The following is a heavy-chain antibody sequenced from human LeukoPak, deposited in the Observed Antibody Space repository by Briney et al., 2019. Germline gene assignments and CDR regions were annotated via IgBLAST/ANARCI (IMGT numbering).Heavy chain of an antibody. J-gene: IGHJ4*02. CDR3: ANSIDRYYFQY. D-gene: IGHD2/OR15-2a*01. Sequence: GGSLRLSCAASGFIFSNAWMSWVRQAPGKGLEWIGRIKSKTDGGTTDYAAPVKGRFAISRDNSENTLYLQMSSLRAEDTAVYYCANSIDRYYFQYWGQGTLVTVSS. CDR1: GFIFSNAW. V-gene: IGHV3-15*01. CDR2: IKSKTDGGTT.